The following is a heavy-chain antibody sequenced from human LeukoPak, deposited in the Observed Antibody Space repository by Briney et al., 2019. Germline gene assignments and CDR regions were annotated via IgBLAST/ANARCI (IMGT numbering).Heavy chain of an antibody. D-gene: IGHD3-10*01. V-gene: IGHV1-8*01. CDR2: MKPNSGHT. Sequence: ASVKVSCKASGYTFTIYDINWVRQAPGQGLEWMGWMKPNSGHTGYAPKFQGRITMTRNTSISTAYMELSSLRSEDTAVYYCAREDYYGSGSFSNWFDPWGQGTLVTVSS. CDR3: AREDYYGSGSFSNWFDP. CDR1: GYTFTIYD. J-gene: IGHJ5*02.